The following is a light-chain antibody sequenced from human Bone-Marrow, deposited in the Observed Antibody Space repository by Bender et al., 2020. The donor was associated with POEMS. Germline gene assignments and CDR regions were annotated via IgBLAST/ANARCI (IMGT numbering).Light chain of an antibody. V-gene: IGLV2-14*01. CDR3: CSYTSSNTRV. CDR1: SSDVGVYNY. CDR2: DGS. Sequence: QSALTQPASVSGSPGQSITISCTGSSSDVGVYNYVSWYQQHPGKAPKLIIYDGSRRPSGVSNRFPGSKSGNTASLIISALQAEDEADYYCCSYTSSNTRVFGGGTKLTVL. J-gene: IGLJ3*02.